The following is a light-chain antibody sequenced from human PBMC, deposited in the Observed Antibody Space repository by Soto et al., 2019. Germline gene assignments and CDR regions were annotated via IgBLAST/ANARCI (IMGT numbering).Light chain of an antibody. CDR3: QQYNTYPLT. J-gene: IGKJ1*01. V-gene: IGKV1-5*01. CDR1: QIIGSW. Sequence: DIQMTQSPSTLSASVRDRVTITCRASQIIGSWLAWYQQKPGKAPNLLIYDVSTLESGVPSRFSGSGSGTEFTLTISSLQPDDIATYYCQQYNTYPLTFGQGTKVEVK. CDR2: DVS.